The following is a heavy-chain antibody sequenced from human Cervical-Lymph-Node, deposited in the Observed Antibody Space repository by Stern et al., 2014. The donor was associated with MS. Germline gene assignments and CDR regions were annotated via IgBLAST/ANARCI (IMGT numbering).Heavy chain of an antibody. CDR1: GGTFSSYT. CDR3: AREFNYDSSGYYFYY. V-gene: IGHV1-69*01. D-gene: IGHD3-22*01. CDR2: IIPLFGTA. J-gene: IGHJ4*02. Sequence: VQLVESGAEVKKPGSSVKVSCKASGGTFSSYTISWVRQAPGQGLEWMGGIIPLFGTANYAQKFLGRVTITADESTSTAYMELSSLRSEDTAVYYCAREFNYDSSGYYFYYWCRGTLVTVSS.